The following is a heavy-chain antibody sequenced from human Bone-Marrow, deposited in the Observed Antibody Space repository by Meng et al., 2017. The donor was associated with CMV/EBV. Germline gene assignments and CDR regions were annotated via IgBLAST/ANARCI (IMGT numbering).Heavy chain of an antibody. CDR3: ARDYSGSALDY. V-gene: IGHV4-4*02. D-gene: IGHD1-26*01. J-gene: IGHJ4*02. Sequence: GSLRLSCAVSGGSISSSNWWSWGRQPPGKGMEWIGEINHSASANYNPSLKSRVTISVDTSKNQFTLRLISVTAADTAVYYCARDYSGSALDYWGQGTLVTVSS. CDR1: GGSISSSNW. CDR2: INHSASA.